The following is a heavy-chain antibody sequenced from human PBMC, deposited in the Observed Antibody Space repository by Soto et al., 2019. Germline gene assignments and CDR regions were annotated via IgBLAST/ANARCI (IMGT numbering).Heavy chain of an antibody. CDR3: ARQGFGALHGRVDV. CDR2: VHYSWGS. CDR1: GGSISSYH. D-gene: IGHD3-10*01. J-gene: IGHJ6*02. V-gene: IGHV4-59*08. Sequence: QVLLQESGPGLVKPSETLSLSCTVSGGSISSYHWSWIRQTPGKGLEWIGYVHYSWGSNYNPSLKXXVXXSLDTSKSQFSLKLTSVTATDTAVYYCARQGFGALHGRVDVWGQGTTVTVSS.